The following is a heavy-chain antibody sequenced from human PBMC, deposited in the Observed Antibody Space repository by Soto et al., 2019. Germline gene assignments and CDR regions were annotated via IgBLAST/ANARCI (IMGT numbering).Heavy chain of an antibody. CDR1: GGSISSGDYY. CDR3: ARGAGYRKPVDY. J-gene: IGHJ4*02. CDR2: IYYSGST. D-gene: IGHD6-13*01. V-gene: IGHV4-30-4*01. Sequence: PSETLSLTSTVSGGSISSGDYYWSWISQPPGKGLEWIGYIYYSGSTYYNPSLKSRVTISVDTSKNQFSLKLSSVTAADTAVYYCARGAGYRKPVDYWGQGTLVTVSS.